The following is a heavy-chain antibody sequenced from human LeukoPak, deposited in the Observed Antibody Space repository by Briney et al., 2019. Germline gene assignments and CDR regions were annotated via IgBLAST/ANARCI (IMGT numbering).Heavy chain of an antibody. V-gene: IGHV1-69*06. CDR3: ARDKGEVAGTFDS. Sequence: SMKVSCKTSGGTFNSHAINWVRQAPGQGLAWMGRFIPFFGSSSYAQKFQGRLTITADRSTGTAYIEMGSLTSEDTAIYYCARDKGEVAGTFDSWGQGTLITVSS. J-gene: IGHJ4*02. CDR1: GGTFNSHA. D-gene: IGHD6-19*01. CDR2: FIPFFGSS.